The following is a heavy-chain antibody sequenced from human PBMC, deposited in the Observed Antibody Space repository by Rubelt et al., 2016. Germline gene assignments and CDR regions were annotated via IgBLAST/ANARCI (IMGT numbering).Heavy chain of an antibody. V-gene: IGHV7-4-1*02. CDR2: INTNTGNP. Sequence: QVQLVQSGSELKKPGASVKVSCKASGYTFTSYAMNWVRQAPGQGLEWMGWINTNTGNPTYAQGFTGRFVFSLDTSVRPAYLQISSLKAEDTAVYYCARVIAAAGRDGNYFDYWGQGTLVTVSS. J-gene: IGHJ4*02. CDR3: ARVIAAAGRDGNYFDY. CDR1: GYTFTSYA. D-gene: IGHD6-13*01.